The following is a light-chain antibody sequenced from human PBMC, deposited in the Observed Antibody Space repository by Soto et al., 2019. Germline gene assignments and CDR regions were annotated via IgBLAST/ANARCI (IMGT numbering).Light chain of an antibody. CDR2: EVT. J-gene: IGLJ2*01. Sequence: QSVLTQPPSASGSPGRSVTISCTGTSSDIGGYDYVSWYQQHPGKAPKLMIYEVTKRPSGVPDRFSGSKTGNTASLTVSGLQVEDEADYYCASFAGNNHVVFGGGTKLTVL. CDR3: ASFAGNNHVV. CDR1: SSDIGGYDY. V-gene: IGLV2-8*01.